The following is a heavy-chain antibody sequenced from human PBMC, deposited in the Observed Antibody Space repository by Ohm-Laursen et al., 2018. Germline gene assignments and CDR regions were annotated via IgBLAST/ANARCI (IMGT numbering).Heavy chain of an antibody. V-gene: IGHV3-48*03. CDR3: ARGTSSGYHWYFDL. Sequence: SLRLSCAASGFTFRSYEMNWVRQAPGKGLEWVSYISSSGSTIYYADSVKGRFTISRDNAKNSLYLQMNSLRAEDTAVYYCARGTSSGYHWYFDLWGRGTLVTVSS. D-gene: IGHD3-22*01. CDR1: GFTFRSYE. CDR2: ISSSGSTI. J-gene: IGHJ2*01.